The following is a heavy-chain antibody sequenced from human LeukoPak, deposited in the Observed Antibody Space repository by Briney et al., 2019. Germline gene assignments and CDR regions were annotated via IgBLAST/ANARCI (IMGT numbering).Heavy chain of an antibody. CDR1: GITFTSLW. D-gene: IGHD6-13*01. CDR2: LNQDGSEE. V-gene: IGHV3-7*01. CDR3: AKDLGIAAAPWGFDY. Sequence: GGSLRLSCAASGITFTSLWMTWFRQAPGKGLEWVAVLNQDGSEEHYVASVKGRFTISRDNSKNTLYLQMNSLRAEDTAVYYCAKDLGIAAAPWGFDYWGQGTLVTVSS. J-gene: IGHJ4*02.